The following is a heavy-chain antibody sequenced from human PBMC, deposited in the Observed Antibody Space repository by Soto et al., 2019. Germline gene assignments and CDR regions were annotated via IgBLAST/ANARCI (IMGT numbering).Heavy chain of an antibody. CDR2: VIPISGTA. V-gene: IGHV1-69*01. CDR3: AGSKGISTSLETYYYYYYGMDV. D-gene: IGHD2-2*01. J-gene: IGHJ6*02. CDR1: GGTFSSYA. Sequence: QVQLVQSGAEVKKPGSSVKVSCKASGGTFSSYAISWVRQAPGQGLEWMGGVIPISGTANYAQKFQGRVTITADESTSTAYKELSSLRYADTAVYYCAGSKGISTSLETYYYYYYGMDVWGQGTTVTVSS.